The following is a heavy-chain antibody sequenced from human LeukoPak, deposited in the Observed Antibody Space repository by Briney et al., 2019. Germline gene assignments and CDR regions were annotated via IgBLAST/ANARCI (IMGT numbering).Heavy chain of an antibody. V-gene: IGHV5-51*01. D-gene: IGHD5-24*01. Sequence: GESLKISCKRSGYDFPTHWIGWVRQMAGRGLEWMGTIYPGDANIDIGYSPSFQGQVTISADKSISTAYLQWSSLRASDTAMYYCARQRSRDGYNYDGFDIWGQGTMVTVSS. CDR2: IYPGDANIDI. J-gene: IGHJ3*02. CDR1: GYDFPTHW. CDR3: ARQRSRDGYNYDGFDI.